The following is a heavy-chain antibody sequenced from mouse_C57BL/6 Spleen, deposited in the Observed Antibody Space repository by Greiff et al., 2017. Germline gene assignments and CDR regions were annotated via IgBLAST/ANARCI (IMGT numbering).Heavy chain of an antibody. CDR3: ARVASRYYFDY. CDR2: IHPNSGST. J-gene: IGHJ2*01. D-gene: IGHD1-1*01. CDR1: GYTFTSYW. V-gene: IGHV1-64*01. Sequence: QVQLQQSGAELVKPGASVKLSCKASGYTFTSYWMHWVKQRPGQGLEWIGMIHPNSGSTNYNEKFKSKATLTVDKSSSTAYMQLSSLTSEDSAVYYCARVASRYYFDYWGQGTTLTVSA.